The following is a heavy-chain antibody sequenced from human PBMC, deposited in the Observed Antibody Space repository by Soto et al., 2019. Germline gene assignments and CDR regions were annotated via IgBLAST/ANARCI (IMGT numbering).Heavy chain of an antibody. J-gene: IGHJ4*02. CDR2: INYSGRT. CDR3: ARHFGNYGDWAFDF. V-gene: IGHV4-39*01. D-gene: IGHD4-17*01. CDR1: GFSISSSRYY. Sequence: SETLSLTCTVSGFSISSSRYYWAWIRQPPGKGLEWIATINYSGRTYYNPSLRSRVTISVDTSRDQFSLNLNSVTAADTAVYYCARHFGNYGDWAFDFWGQGTLVTVSS.